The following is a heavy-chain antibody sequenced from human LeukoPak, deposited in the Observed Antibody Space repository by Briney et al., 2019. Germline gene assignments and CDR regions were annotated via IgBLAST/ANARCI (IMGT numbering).Heavy chain of an antibody. V-gene: IGHV4-61*02. CDR2: FFSTGST. Sequence: SQTLSLTCTVSGGSISSGSYYWNWIRQPAGKGLEWIGRFFSTGSTNYNPSLKSRVTISVDTSKNQFSLKLSSVTAADTAVYYCARDEGSGFHYWGQGTLVTVSS. CDR3: ARDEGSGFHY. CDR1: GGSISSGSYY. J-gene: IGHJ4*02. D-gene: IGHD5-12*01.